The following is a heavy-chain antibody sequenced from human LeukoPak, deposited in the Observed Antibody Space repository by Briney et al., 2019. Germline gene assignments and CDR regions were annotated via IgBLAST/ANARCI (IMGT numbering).Heavy chain of an antibody. CDR3: ARGGRSWAEYFQQ. CDR1: GGSISSSSYY. CDR2: IYYSGST. Sequence: SETLSLTCTVSGGSISSSSYYWGWIRQPPGKGLEWIGCIYYSGSTYYNPSLKSRVTISVDTSKNQFSLKLSSVTAADTAVYYCARGGRSWAEYFQQWGQGTLVTVSS. D-gene: IGHD6-13*01. J-gene: IGHJ1*01. V-gene: IGHV4-39*07.